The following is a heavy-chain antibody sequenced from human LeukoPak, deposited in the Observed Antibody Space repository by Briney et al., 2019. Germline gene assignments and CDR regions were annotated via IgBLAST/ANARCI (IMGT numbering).Heavy chain of an antibody. CDR3: VRDTDYSNYLPFFDH. V-gene: IGHV3-48*01. CDR1: GFTFSNYA. D-gene: IGHD4-11*01. J-gene: IGHJ4*02. CDR2: INYSGRTT. Sequence: KAGGSLRLSCAASGFTFSNYAMNWVRQAPGKGLQWLSSINYSGRTTYYADSVKGRFTISRDNAQNSVYLQMNSLRAEDTAVYYCVRDTDYSNYLPFFDHWGQGTLVSVSS.